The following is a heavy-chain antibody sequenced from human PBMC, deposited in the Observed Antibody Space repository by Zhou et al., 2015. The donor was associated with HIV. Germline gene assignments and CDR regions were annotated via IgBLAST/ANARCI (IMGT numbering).Heavy chain of an antibody. Sequence: LVQSGTEVRKPGSSVKVSCKASGGTFSSYAISWVRQAPGQGLEWMGGIIPIFGTANYAQKFQGRVTITADESTSTAYMELSSLRSEDTAVYYCATNDPRSEMATSHFDYWGQGTLVTVSS. CDR2: IIPIFGTA. J-gene: IGHJ4*02. V-gene: IGHV1-69*01. CDR1: GGTFSSYA. D-gene: IGHD5-24*01. CDR3: ATNDPRSEMATSHFDY.